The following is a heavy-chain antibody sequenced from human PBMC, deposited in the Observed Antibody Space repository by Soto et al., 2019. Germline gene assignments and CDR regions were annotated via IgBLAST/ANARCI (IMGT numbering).Heavy chain of an antibody. Sequence: GSLRLSCGASGFIFRNYGMHWVRQGPGRGLEWVAIMSYDGSKQYYADSVKGRFTISRDNSKNTLYLEMSSLRAEDSAVYYCARDTGDCSTISCHPGNNWFDPWGQGTLVTVSS. J-gene: IGHJ5*02. CDR3: ARDTGDCSTISCHPGNNWFDP. CDR2: MSYDGSKQ. D-gene: IGHD2-2*01. CDR1: GFIFRNYG. V-gene: IGHV3-30*03.